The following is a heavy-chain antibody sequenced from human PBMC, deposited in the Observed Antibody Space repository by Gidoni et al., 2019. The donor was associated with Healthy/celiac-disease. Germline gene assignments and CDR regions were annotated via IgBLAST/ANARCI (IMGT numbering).Heavy chain of an antibody. CDR2: ISWNSGSI. D-gene: IGHD5-12*01. CDR3: AKEKARYGYNFLFDP. CDR1: GFTFDDYA. Sequence: EVQLVESGGGLVQPGRSMRLSGAASGFTFDDYAMHWVRQAPGKGLELVSGISWNSGSIGYADSVKGRFTISRDNAKNSLYLQMNSLRAEDTALYYCAKEKARYGYNFLFDPWGQGTLVTVSS. V-gene: IGHV3-9*01. J-gene: IGHJ5*02.